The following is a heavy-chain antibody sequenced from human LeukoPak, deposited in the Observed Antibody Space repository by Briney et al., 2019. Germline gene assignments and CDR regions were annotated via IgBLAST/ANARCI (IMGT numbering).Heavy chain of an antibody. J-gene: IGHJ4*02. CDR1: GGSISSYY. D-gene: IGHD3-22*01. V-gene: IGHV4-59*08. Sequence: PSETLSLTCTVSGGSISSYYWSWIRQPPGKGLEWIGYIYYSGSTNYNPSLKSRVTISVDTSKNQFSLKLSSVTAADTAVYYCARQPPNYYDSSGFFDYWGQGTLVXXSS. CDR2: IYYSGST. CDR3: ARQPPNYYDSSGFFDY.